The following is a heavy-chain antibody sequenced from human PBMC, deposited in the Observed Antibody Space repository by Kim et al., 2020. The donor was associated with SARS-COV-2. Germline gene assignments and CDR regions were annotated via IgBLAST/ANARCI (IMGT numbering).Heavy chain of an antibody. CDR2: IIPIFGTA. Sequence: SVKVSCKASGGTFSSYAISWVRQAPGQGLEWMGGIIPIFGTANYAQKFQGRVTITADESTSTAYMELSSLRSEDTAVYYCARDRVAAAGSSSWFDPWGQGTLVTVSS. V-gene: IGHV1-69*13. CDR1: GGTFSSYA. CDR3: ARDRVAAAGSSSWFDP. D-gene: IGHD6-13*01. J-gene: IGHJ5*02.